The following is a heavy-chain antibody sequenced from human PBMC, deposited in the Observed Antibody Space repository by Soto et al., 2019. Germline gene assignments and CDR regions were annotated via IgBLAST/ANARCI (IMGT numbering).Heavy chain of an antibody. Sequence: GGSLRLSCAASGFMFSNYAMSWVRQAPGKGLEWVSVISGSGDTTYYADSVKGRFTISRDNSKNTLYLQMNSLRAEDTAVYYCAKSIRSSWTSGYWGQGTLVTVSS. CDR3: AKSIRSSWTSGY. D-gene: IGHD6-13*01. J-gene: IGHJ4*02. V-gene: IGHV3-23*01. CDR1: GFMFSNYA. CDR2: ISGSGDTT.